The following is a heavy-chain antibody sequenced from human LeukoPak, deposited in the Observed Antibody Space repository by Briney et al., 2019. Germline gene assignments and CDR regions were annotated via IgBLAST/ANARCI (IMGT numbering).Heavy chain of an antibody. V-gene: IGHV4-61*02. Sequence: SQTLSLTCTVSGGSISSGSYYWSWIRQPAGKGLEWIVGIYNSGSTSYNPSLKSRVTISVDTSENQFSLKLSSVTAADTAAYYCARAGLPEGFLNPYFDYWGQGTLVTVSS. CDR3: ARAGLPEGFLNPYFDY. J-gene: IGHJ4*02. CDR1: GGSISSGSYY. D-gene: IGHD1-14*01. CDR2: IYNSGST.